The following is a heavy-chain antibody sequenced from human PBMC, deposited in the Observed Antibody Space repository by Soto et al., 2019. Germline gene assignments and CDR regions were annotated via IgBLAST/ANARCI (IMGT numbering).Heavy chain of an antibody. J-gene: IGHJ3*01. Sequence: LRLSCAASGFIFNNYVMTWVRQAPGKGLEWVSGVKGNGGSTHYADSVKGRFTISRDDSKNALYLQMNSLIADDTAVYHCTRGLGSLDPFDAWGPGTRVTVS. V-gene: IGHV3-23*01. D-gene: IGHD3-16*01. CDR1: GFIFNNYV. CDR3: TRGLGSLDPFDA. CDR2: VKGNGGST.